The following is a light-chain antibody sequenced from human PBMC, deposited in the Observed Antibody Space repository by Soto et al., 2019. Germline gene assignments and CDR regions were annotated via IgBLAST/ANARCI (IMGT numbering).Light chain of an antibody. CDR1: QSFGSD. V-gene: IGKV3-15*01. J-gene: IGKJ1*01. CDR2: AAS. CDR3: QQHNDWPRT. Sequence: EIIITQSPATLSVSPGEGATLSCGASQSFGSDLAWYQQKPRQAPRLLIYAASTRATGISARFSGSGSGTEFTLTISSLASEDSAVYYCQQHNDWPRTFGQGTKVDI.